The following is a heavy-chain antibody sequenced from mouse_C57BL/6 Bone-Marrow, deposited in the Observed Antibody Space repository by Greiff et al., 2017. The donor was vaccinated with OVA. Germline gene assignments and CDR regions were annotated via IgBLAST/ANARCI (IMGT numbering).Heavy chain of an antibody. CDR3: TAPWDPHYYAMDY. V-gene: IGHV14-4*01. Sequence: VQLQQSGAELVRPGASVKLSCTASGFNSKDDYMHWVTQRSEQGLEWIGWIDPENGDTEYASKFQGKAPITADTSSNQASLQLRSLTSEDTAVYYCTAPWDPHYYAMDYWGQGTSVTVSS. CDR2: IDPENGDT. J-gene: IGHJ4*01. D-gene: IGHD4-1*01. CDR1: GFNSKDDY.